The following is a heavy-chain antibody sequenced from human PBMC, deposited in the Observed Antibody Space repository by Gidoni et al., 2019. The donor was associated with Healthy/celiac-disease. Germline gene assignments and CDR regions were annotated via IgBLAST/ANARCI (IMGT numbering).Heavy chain of an antibody. D-gene: IGHD5-18*01. CDR2: ISAYNGNT. J-gene: IGHJ6*02. CDR1: GYTFTSYG. V-gene: IGHV1-18*01. Sequence: QVQLVQSGAEVKKPGASVKVSCKASGYTFTSYGISWVRQAPGHGLEWMGWISAYNGNTNYAQKLQGRGTMTTDTSTSTAYMELRSLRSDDTAVYYCASRGYSYGSYYYYGMDVWGQGTTVTVSS. CDR3: ASRGYSYGSYYYYGMDV.